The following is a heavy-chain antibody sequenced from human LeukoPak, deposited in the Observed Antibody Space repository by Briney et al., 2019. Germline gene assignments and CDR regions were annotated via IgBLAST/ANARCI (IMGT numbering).Heavy chain of an antibody. D-gene: IGHD1-26*01. CDR1: GGSISSSSYY. J-gene: IGHJ4*02. CDR2: IYYSGST. V-gene: IGHV4-39*01. Sequence: PSETLSLTCTVSGGSISSSSYYWGWIRQPPGKGLEWIGSIYYSGSTYYNPSLKSRVTISVDTSKNQFSLKLSSVTAADTAVYYCARWGVGATMFDYWGQGTLVTVSS. CDR3: ARWGVGATMFDY.